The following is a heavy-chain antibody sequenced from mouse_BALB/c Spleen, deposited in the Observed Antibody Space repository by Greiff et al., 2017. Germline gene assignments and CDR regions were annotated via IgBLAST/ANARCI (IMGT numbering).Heavy chain of an antibody. CDR1: GFTFNTYA. CDR2: IRSKSNNYAT. V-gene: IGHV10-1*02. J-gene: IGHJ3*01. D-gene: IGHD2-4*01. Sequence: DVQLVESGGGLVQPKGSLKLSCAASGFTFNTYAMNWVRQAPGKGLEWVARIRSKSNNYATYYADSVKDRFTISRDDSQSMLYLQMNNLKTEDTAMYYCVRRSGDYDFAYWGQGTLVTVSA. CDR3: VRRSGDYDFAY.